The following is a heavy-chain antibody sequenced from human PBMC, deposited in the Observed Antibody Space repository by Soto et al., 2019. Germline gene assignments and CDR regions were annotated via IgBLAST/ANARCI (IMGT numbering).Heavy chain of an antibody. D-gene: IGHD2-2*02. V-gene: IGHV1-69*13. J-gene: IGHJ6*02. CDR2: IIPIFGTA. CDR3: AGYCSSTSCYNHYYGMDV. CDR1: GGTFSSYA. Sequence: RASVKVSCKASGGTFSSYAISWVRQAPGQGLEWMGGIIPIFGTANYAQKFQGRVTITADESTSTAYMELSSLRSEDTAVYYCAGYCSSTSCYNHYYGMDVWGQGTTVTVSS.